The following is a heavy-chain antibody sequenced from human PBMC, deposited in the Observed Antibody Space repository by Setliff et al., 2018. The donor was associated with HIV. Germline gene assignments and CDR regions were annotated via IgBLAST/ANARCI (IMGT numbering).Heavy chain of an antibody. V-gene: IGHV3-7*04. D-gene: IGHD1-1*01. Sequence: LRLSCAASGFMFGVDWMSWVRQTPGKGLEWVASVTPDGGDKYYANSMRGRFTISRDNGKNAVYLQMNSLTAEDTALYYCAKDRTSFNANWDAFDIWGQGTVVTVSS. CDR2: VTPDGGDK. CDR1: GFMFGVDW. CDR3: AKDRTSFNANWDAFDI. J-gene: IGHJ3*02.